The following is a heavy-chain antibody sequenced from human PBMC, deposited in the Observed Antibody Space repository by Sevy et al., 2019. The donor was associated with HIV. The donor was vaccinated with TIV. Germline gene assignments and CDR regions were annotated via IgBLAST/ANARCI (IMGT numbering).Heavy chain of an antibody. Sequence: SQTLSLTCTVSGGSISSYYWSWIRQPPGKGLEWIVYIYYSGSTNYNPSLKSRVTISVDTSKNQFSLKLSSVTAADTAVYYCARTLGYCSGGSCYAPLFDYWGQGTLVTVSS. J-gene: IGHJ4*02. CDR1: GGSISSYY. V-gene: IGHV4-59*13. D-gene: IGHD2-15*01. CDR2: IYYSGST. CDR3: ARTLGYCSGGSCYAPLFDY.